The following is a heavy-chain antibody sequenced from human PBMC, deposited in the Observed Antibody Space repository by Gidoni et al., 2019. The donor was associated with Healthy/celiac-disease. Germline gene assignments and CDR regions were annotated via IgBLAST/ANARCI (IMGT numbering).Heavy chain of an antibody. CDR2: IYNSGST. CDR1: GGSISSYD. J-gene: IGHJ4*02. V-gene: IGHV4-59*01. Sequence: QVQLQESGPGLGKPSETVSRTCTVSGGSISSYDWSWIRQPPGKGLEWIGYIYNSGSTNYNPSLKSGVTISVDTSKHHFSLELSSVNAANTDVYYCARDDYAGSGSRYYFDYWGQGTLVTVSS. CDR3: ARDDYAGSGSRYYFDY. D-gene: IGHD3-10*01.